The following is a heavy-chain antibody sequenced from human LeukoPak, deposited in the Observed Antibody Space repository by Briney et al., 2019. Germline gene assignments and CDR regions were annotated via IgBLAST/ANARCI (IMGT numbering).Heavy chain of an antibody. V-gene: IGHV3-33*07. D-gene: IGHD1-7*01. J-gene: IGHJ5*02. Sequence: PGGSLRLSCAASGFTLSRYAINWGRQAPGKGLEWVAVIWYDASNKYYADSVKGRFTISRDNSKNTLYLHMNSLRDDDTAVYYCVRGVGVSRFNYLDPWGQGTLVIVSS. CDR1: GFTLSRYA. CDR3: VRGVGVSRFNYLDP. CDR2: IWYDASNK.